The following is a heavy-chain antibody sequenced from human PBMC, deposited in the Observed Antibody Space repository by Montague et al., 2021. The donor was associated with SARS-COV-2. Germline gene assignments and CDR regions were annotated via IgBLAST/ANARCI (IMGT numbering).Heavy chain of an antibody. CDR2: IYYGGGT. Sequence: SETLSLTCVVSGGSMSSGSDYWGWIRQPPGKGLDWIGSIYYGGGTSYNPSLRSRVTISIDTPNDQFSLKLSSVTAADTAVYYCARYTSATMLDPWGQGTLVTVSS. D-gene: IGHD2-15*01. J-gene: IGHJ5*02. V-gene: IGHV4-39*01. CDR3: ARYTSATMLDP. CDR1: GGSMSSGSDY.